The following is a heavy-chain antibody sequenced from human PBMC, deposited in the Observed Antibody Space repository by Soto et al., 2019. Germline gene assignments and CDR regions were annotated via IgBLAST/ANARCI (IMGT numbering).Heavy chain of an antibody. CDR1: GFTFSSYS. V-gene: IGHV3-21*01. Sequence: GGSLRLSCAASGFTFSSYSLNWVRQAPRKGLEWVSSISGGGGDIKYGDSVKGRFIISRDNAMDSLHLQMYSLRADDTAIYFCATSLAVQLGYYGMDVWGPGTTVTVS. CDR3: ATSLAVQLGYYGMDV. J-gene: IGHJ6*02. CDR2: ISGGGGDI. D-gene: IGHD6-6*01.